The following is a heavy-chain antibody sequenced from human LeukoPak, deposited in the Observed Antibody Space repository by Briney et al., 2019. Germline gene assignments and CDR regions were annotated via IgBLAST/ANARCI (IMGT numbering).Heavy chain of an antibody. V-gene: IGHV4-59*01. CDR3: ARADCSGGSCYLGFDY. Sequence: SETLSLTCTVSGGSISTYYWSWIRQPPGKGLEWIGYIYYSGSTNYNPSLKSRVTISVDTSKNQFSLKLSSVTAADTAVYYCARADCSGGSCYLGFDYWGQGTLVTVSS. CDR1: GGSISTYY. CDR2: IYYSGST. D-gene: IGHD2-15*01. J-gene: IGHJ4*02.